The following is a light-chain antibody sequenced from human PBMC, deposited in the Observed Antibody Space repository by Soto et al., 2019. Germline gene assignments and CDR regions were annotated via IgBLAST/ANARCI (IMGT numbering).Light chain of an antibody. J-gene: IGKJ1*01. CDR3: QHYNSYSEA. CDR2: DAS. Sequence: DIQMTQSPSTLSASVGDRVTITCRASQSISSWLAWYQQKPGIAPKLLIYDASSLESGVPSRFSGSGSGTEFTLTISSLQPDDFATYYCQHYNSYSEAFGQGTKVDIK. V-gene: IGKV1-5*01. CDR1: QSISSW.